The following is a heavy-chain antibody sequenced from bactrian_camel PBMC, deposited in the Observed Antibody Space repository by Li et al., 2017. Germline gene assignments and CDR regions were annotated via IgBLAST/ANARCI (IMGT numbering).Heavy chain of an antibody. CDR1: GFTFSIYA. CDR3: ALSSNNWAFDG. Sequence: QLVESGGGSVQAGGSLRLSCVASGFTFSIYAMTWVRLAPGRGLEWVSRIEGDGSTTWYADSVKGRFTVSRDNAKNTLYLQLNSLKPEDTALYFCALSSNNWAFDGWGRGTQVTVS. CDR2: IEGDGSTT. D-gene: IGHD8*01. J-gene: IGHJ4*01. V-gene: IGHV3S35*01.